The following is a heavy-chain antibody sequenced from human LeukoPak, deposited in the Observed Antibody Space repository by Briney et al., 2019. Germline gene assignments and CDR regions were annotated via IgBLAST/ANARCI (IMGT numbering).Heavy chain of an antibody. CDR1: GYTFTGYY. CDR3: ARDPSSGSSGC. Sequence: GASVKLSCKASGYTFTGYYMHWVRQAPGQGLEWMGWINPNSGGTNYAQKFQGRVTITRDTSISTAYMELSRLRSDDTAVYYCARDPSSGSSGCWGQGTLVTVSS. CDR2: INPNSGGT. J-gene: IGHJ4*02. D-gene: IGHD6-19*01. V-gene: IGHV1-2*02.